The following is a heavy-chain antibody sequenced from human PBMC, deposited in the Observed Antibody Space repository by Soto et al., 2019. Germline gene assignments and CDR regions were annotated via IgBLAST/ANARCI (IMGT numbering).Heavy chain of an antibody. CDR3: ARDLRYCISTSCSRGFDP. Sequence: QVQLVESGGGVVQPGRSLRLSCAASGFTFSSYAMHWVRQAPGKGLEWVAVISYDGSNKYYADSVKGRFTISRDNSKNTLYLHMNRRRAEDTAVYYCARDLRYCISTSCSRGFDPWGQGTLVTVSS. CDR2: ISYDGSNK. D-gene: IGHD2-2*01. J-gene: IGHJ5*02. V-gene: IGHV3-30-3*01. CDR1: GFTFSSYA.